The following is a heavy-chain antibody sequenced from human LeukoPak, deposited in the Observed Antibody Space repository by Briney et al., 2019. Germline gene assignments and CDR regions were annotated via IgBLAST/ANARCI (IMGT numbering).Heavy chain of an antibody. CDR2: IWYDGSNK. J-gene: IGHJ4*02. V-gene: IGHV3-33*06. Sequence: PGRSLRLSCAASGFTFSSYGMHWVRQAPGKGLEWVAVIWYDGSNKYYADSVKGRFTISRDNSKNTLYLQMNSLRAEDTAVYYCAKGGDYYDSSGYPKRGDYWGQGTLVTVSS. CDR3: AKGGDYYDSSGYPKRGDY. D-gene: IGHD3-22*01. CDR1: GFTFSSYG.